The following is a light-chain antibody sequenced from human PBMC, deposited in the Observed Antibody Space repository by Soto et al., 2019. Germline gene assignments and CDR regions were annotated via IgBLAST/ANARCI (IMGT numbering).Light chain of an antibody. J-gene: IGKJ1*01. CDR1: QSVSTNY. Sequence: EIVLTQSPGALSLSPGERATLSCRTSQSVSTNYLAWYQEKPGQAPRLLIYVASSRATGIPDRFSGSGSGTDFTLTISRLEPEDFAVYYCQHYGSSPPTWTFGQGTKVEIK. CDR2: VAS. CDR3: QHYGSSPPTWT. V-gene: IGKV3-20*01.